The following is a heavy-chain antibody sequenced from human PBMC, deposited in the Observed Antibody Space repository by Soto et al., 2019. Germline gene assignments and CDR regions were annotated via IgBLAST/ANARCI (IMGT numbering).Heavy chain of an antibody. J-gene: IGHJ6*02. CDR1: GDSVSSNSAA. Sequence: SPTLSLTCAISGDSVSSNSAAWNWIRQSPSRGLEWLGRTFYRSKWYNDYAVSVKSRITINPDTSKNQFSLQLNSVTPEDTAVYYCARESSGWYLRYYYYGMDVWGQGTTVTVSS. CDR2: TFYRSKWYN. V-gene: IGHV6-1*01. CDR3: ARESSGWYLRYYYYGMDV. D-gene: IGHD6-19*01.